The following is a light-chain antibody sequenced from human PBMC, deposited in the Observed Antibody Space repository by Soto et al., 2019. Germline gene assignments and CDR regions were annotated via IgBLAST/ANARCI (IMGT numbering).Light chain of an antibody. CDR1: QSVSSD. Sequence: EIVMTQSPATLSLSPGERATLSCRASQSVSSDLAWYQQVPGQAPRLLIFGASSRATGIPARFSGSGSGTESTLTISSLQSEDFAVYYCLHYNDWPRWTFGQGTKVEIK. J-gene: IGKJ1*01. CDR3: LHYNDWPRWT. CDR2: GAS. V-gene: IGKV3-15*01.